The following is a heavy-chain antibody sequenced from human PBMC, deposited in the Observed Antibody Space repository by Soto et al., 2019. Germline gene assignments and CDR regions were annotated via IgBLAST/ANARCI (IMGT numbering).Heavy chain of an antibody. Sequence: SETLSLTCTVSCGSINSNNYYWAWIRQPPGKGLAWIASIYYDGSTYYNPSLKSRVTISIDTSKNQFSLRLRSVTAADTAIYYCAKVVVAATRHTDFASWGQGTLVTVSS. J-gene: IGHJ4*02. D-gene: IGHD2-15*01. CDR2: IYYDGST. CDR3: AKVVVAATRHTDFAS. V-gene: IGHV4-39*01. CDR1: CGSINSNNYY.